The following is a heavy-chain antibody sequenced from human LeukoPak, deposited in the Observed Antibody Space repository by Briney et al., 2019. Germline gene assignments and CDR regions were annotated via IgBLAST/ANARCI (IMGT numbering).Heavy chain of an antibody. CDR3: ASERPSSSWYDY. D-gene: IGHD6-13*01. Sequence: PGGSLRLSCAASGVPFSASWMHWVRQAPGKGLAWVSHISSDGSVIVYADSVKGRFTISRDNAKNTLYLQMNSLRVDDTAVYYCASERPSSSWYDYWGQGTLVTVSS. CDR1: GVPFSASW. V-gene: IGHV3-74*01. J-gene: IGHJ4*02. CDR2: ISSDGSVI.